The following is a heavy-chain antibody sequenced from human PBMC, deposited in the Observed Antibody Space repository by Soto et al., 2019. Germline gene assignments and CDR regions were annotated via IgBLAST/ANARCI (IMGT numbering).Heavy chain of an antibody. V-gene: IGHV4-59*01. D-gene: IGHD6-19*01. Sequence: PSETLSLTCTVSGGSISSYYWSWIRQPPGKGLEWIGYIYYSGSTNYNPSLKSRVTISVDTSKNQFSLKLSSVTAADTAVYYCAREAYSTGPYNWFDPWGQGTLVTVS. J-gene: IGHJ5*02. CDR3: AREAYSTGPYNWFDP. CDR1: GGSISSYY. CDR2: IYYSGST.